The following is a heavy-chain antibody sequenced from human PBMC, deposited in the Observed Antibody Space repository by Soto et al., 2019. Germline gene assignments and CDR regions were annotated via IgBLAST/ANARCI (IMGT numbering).Heavy chain of an antibody. V-gene: IGHV4-4*02. Sequence: QVQLQESGPGLMKPSGTLSLTCAVSGGSISANWWSWVRQPPGKGLEGIGEIYHNGRTNYNPSLKNRVTMSVDKSQKYFSLNLNSVNAADTAVYYCARHIAVSGTRGFDFWGQGTLVNVSS. CDR2: IYHNGRT. D-gene: IGHD6-19*01. CDR1: GGSISANW. J-gene: IGHJ4*02. CDR3: ARHIAVSGTRGFDF.